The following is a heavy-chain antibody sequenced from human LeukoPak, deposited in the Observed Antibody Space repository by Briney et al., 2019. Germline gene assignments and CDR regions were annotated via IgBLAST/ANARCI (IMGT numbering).Heavy chain of an antibody. CDR1: GFTFDDYA. V-gene: IGHV3-9*01. CDR3: TRDLAAVPGPRMDV. CDR2: INWNSNSI. Sequence: PGGSLRLSCAASGFTFDDYAMHWVRHAPGKGLEWVSGINWNSNSIGYADSVKGRFTISRDNAKNSLYLQMDSLRDDDTAMYFCTRDLAAVPGPRMDVWGQGTTVTVSS. J-gene: IGHJ6*02. D-gene: IGHD6-19*01.